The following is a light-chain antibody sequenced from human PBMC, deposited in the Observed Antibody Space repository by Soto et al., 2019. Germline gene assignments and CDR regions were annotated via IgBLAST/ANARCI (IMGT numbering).Light chain of an antibody. CDR1: QSVSSAY. CDR3: EQSGSSFYT. J-gene: IGKJ2*01. CDR2: GAS. V-gene: IGKV3-20*01. Sequence: EIVLTQSPGTLSLSPGERATLSCRASQSVSSAYLAWYQQIPGQAPRLLIYGASSRATGIPDRFSGSGSGTDFTLTISGLEPEDFGVYYCEQSGSSFYTCGRGTKLEIK.